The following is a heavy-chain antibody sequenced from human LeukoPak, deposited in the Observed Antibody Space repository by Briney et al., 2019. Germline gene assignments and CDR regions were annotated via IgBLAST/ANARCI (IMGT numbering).Heavy chain of an antibody. CDR1: GTFSTHA. Sequence: SVKVSCKASGTFSTHALSWVRQAPGQGLEWMGRVIPMFDTVIYAQKFQDRVTITTDKSTSMAYMELSSLRSEDTAVYYCARDSKTLTTEPGHFDYWGQGTLVSVSP. D-gene: IGHD4-17*01. V-gene: IGHV1-69*05. CDR3: ARDSKTLTTEPGHFDY. CDR2: VIPMFDTV. J-gene: IGHJ4*02.